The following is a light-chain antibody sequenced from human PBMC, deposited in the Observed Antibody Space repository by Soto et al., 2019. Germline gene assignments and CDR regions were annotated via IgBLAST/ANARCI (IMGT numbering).Light chain of an antibody. CDR3: CSYTTSSTLV. V-gene: IGLV2-14*01. CDR2: EVS. Sequence: QSVLTQPASVSGSPGQSITISCTGTSSDVGTYNHVSWYQQHPGKAPQLIIYEVSNRPSGLSNRFSASKSGNTASLTISGLQAEDEADYYCCSYTTSSTLVFGTGTK. CDR1: SSDVGTYNH. J-gene: IGLJ1*01.